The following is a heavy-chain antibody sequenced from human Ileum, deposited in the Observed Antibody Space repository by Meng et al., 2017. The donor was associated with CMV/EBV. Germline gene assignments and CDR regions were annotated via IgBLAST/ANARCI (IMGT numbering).Heavy chain of an antibody. V-gene: IGHV4-34*01. D-gene: IGHD5-24*01. CDR3: SRGADAYKSGRS. CDR1: GGSFSNYY. Sequence: QVPLQPWGQGIVKPSGHLSLPCGVYGGSFSNYYWSWIRQSPGKGLEWIGEIHPSGSTYYNPSLNSRVPMSVDTSKNQFSLNLRSVTAADTAVYYCSRGADAYKSGRSWGQGTLVTVSS. J-gene: IGHJ5*02. CDR2: IHPSGST.